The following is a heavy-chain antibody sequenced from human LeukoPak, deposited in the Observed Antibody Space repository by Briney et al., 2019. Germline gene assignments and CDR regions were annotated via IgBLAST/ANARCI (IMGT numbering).Heavy chain of an antibody. V-gene: IGHV4-59*01. CDR2: IFNSGST. D-gene: IGHD2-2*01. CDR3: ALGDCSSTSCYVFDY. CDR1: GGYISSYY. J-gene: IGHJ4*02. Sequence: PSETLSHTRTVSGGYISSYYWSWIRQPPGKGLEWIGYIFNSGSTNYNPSLKSRVTISVDTSKNQFSLKLSSVTAADTAVYFCALGDCSSTSCYVFDYWGQGTLVTVSS.